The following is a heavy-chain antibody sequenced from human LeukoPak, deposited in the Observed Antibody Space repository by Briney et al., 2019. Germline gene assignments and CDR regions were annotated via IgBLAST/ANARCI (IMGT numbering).Heavy chain of an antibody. CDR1: GFTFTSSA. Sequence: SVKVPCKASGFTFTSSAVQWVRQARGQGLEWIGWIVVGSGNTNYAQRFQERVTINRDMSTSTAYMELSSLRSEDTAVYYCATDDVTTGTKTALGYWGQGTLVTVSS. CDR3: ATDDVTTGTKTALGY. CDR2: IVVGSGNT. V-gene: IGHV1-58*01. D-gene: IGHD1-1*01. J-gene: IGHJ4*02.